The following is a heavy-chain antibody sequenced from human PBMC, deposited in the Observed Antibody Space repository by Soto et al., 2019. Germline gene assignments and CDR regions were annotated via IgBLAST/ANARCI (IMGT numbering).Heavy chain of an antibody. CDR3: ARGVVITTGYYYYGMDV. CDR2: ISYDGSNK. J-gene: IGHJ6*02. V-gene: IGHV3-30-3*01. CDR1: GFTFSSYA. Sequence: LRLSCAASGFTFSSYAMHWVRQAPGKGLEWVAVISYDGSNKYYADSVKGRFTISRDNSKNTLYLQMNSLRAEDTAVYYCARGVVITTGYYYYGMDVWGQ. D-gene: IGHD3-22*01.